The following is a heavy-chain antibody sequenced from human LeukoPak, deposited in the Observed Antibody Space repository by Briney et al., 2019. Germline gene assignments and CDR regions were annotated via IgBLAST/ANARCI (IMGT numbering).Heavy chain of an antibody. CDR1: GFTFSSYA. Sequence: GGSLRLSCAASGFTFSSYAMSWVRQAPGKGLEWVSVISGSGGSTFYADSVKGRFTTSRDNSENTLYLQMNSLRAEDTAVYYCAKGPKQWLNYFDYWGQGTLVTVSS. CDR3: AKGPKQWLNYFDY. V-gene: IGHV3-23*01. D-gene: IGHD6-19*01. J-gene: IGHJ4*02. CDR2: ISGSGGST.